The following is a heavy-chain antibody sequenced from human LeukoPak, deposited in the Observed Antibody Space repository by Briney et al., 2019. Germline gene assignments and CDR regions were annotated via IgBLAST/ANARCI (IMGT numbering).Heavy chain of an antibody. Sequence: GGSLRLSCAASGFTFCSFAMSWVRQAPGKGLEWVSSISDTGGNTYYADSMKGRFTISRDNSKNTLYLQMNSLRPEDTALYFCAKDPYYFDGSGYFYEYFLHWGQGTLVTVSS. V-gene: IGHV3-23*01. CDR1: GFTFCSFA. CDR3: AKDPYYFDGSGYFYEYFLH. J-gene: IGHJ1*01. CDR2: ISDTGGNT. D-gene: IGHD3-22*01.